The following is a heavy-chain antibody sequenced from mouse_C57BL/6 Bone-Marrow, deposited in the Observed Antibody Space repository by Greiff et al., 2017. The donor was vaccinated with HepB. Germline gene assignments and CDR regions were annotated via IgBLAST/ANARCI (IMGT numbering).Heavy chain of an antibody. CDR3: ASTVVGYVDV. V-gene: IGHV5-4*03. J-gene: IGHJ1*03. Sequence: EVKLVESGGGLVKPGGSLKLSCAASGFTFSSYAMSWVRQTPEKRLEWVATISDGGSYTYYPDNVKGRFTISRDNAKNNRYLQMSHLKSEDTAMYYCASTVVGYVDVWGTGTTVTVSS. CDR1: GFTFSSYA. D-gene: IGHD1-1*01. CDR2: ISDGGSYT.